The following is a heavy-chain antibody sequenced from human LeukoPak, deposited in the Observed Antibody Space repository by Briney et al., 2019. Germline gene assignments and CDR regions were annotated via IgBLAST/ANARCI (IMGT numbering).Heavy chain of an antibody. J-gene: IGHJ3*02. CDR3: ARVYYGFRGHDAFDI. V-gene: IGHV1-2*04. CDR1: GYTFTSYY. D-gene: IGHD3-10*01. Sequence: ASVKVSCKASGYTFTSYYMHWVRQAPGQGLEWMGWINPNSGGTNYAQKFQGWVTMTRDTSISTAYMELSRLRSDDTAVYYCARVYYGFRGHDAFDIWGQGTMVTVSS. CDR2: INPNSGGT.